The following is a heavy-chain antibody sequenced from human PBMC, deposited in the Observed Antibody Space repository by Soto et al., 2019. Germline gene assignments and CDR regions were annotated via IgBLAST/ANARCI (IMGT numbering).Heavy chain of an antibody. J-gene: IGHJ6*02. CDR1: GFAFSSYS. V-gene: IGHV3-48*02. Sequence: EVQLVESGGGLVQPRGSLRLSCAASGFAFSSYSMNWVRQAPGKGLEWVSYISPSSSTIYYADSVKGRFTISRDNAKNSLYLQMNSLRDEDTAVYYCATESVDTAMEHRIGMDVWGQGTTVTVSS. CDR3: ATESVDTAMEHRIGMDV. CDR2: ISPSSSTI. D-gene: IGHD5-18*01.